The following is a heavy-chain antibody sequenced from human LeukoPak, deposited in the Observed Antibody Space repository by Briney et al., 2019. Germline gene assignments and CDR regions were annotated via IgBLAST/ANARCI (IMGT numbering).Heavy chain of an antibody. D-gene: IGHD6-13*01. Sequence: GGSLRLSCAASGFTFSSYEMNWVRQAPGKGLEWVSCISSSGRTFYYADSVKGRFTISRDNGKNSPYLQMNSLRVEDTAVYYCARDSRGSSWFFDYWGQGALVTVSS. J-gene: IGHJ4*02. CDR2: ISSSGRTF. CDR3: ARDSRGSSWFFDY. CDR1: GFTFSSYE. V-gene: IGHV3-48*03.